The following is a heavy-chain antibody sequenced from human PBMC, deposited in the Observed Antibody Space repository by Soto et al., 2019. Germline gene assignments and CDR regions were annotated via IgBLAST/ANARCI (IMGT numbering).Heavy chain of an antibody. CDR2: LHSGGDT. Sequence: EVQLVESGGGLVQPGGSLRLSCVASGIPVSSNYMTWVRQAPGKGLEWASVLHSGGDTYYANSVKGRFTISRHDSTNTLFLQRNSLTAEDTAVYYCARDGPYYYASRMDVWGQGTTVTVSS. J-gene: IGHJ6*02. CDR3: ARDGPYYYASRMDV. D-gene: IGHD3-10*01. V-gene: IGHV3-53*04. CDR1: GIPVSSNY.